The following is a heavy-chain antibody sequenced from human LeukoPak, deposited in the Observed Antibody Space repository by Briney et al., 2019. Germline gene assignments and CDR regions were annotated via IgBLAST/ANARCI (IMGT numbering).Heavy chain of an antibody. CDR1: GYTFTSYG. CDR3: ARVLRDIITIFGVVIIPHFDY. CDR2: ISAYNGNT. D-gene: IGHD3-3*01. V-gene: IGHV1-18*01. J-gene: IGHJ4*02. Sequence: ASVKVSCKASGYTFTSYGISWVRQAPGQGLEWMGWISAYNGNTNYAQKLQGRVTMTTDTSTSTAYMELRSLRSDGTAVYYCARVLRDIITIFGVVIIPHFDYWGQGTLVTVSS.